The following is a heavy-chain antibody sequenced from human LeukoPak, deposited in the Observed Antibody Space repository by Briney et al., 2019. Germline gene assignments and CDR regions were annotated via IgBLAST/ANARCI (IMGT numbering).Heavy chain of an antibody. CDR3: ASPSPYSGSYTV. CDR1: GYTFTSYG. D-gene: IGHD1-26*01. Sequence: ASVKVSCEASGYTFTSYGINWVRQAPGQGLEWMGWNSGYNGNTNYAQKLQGRVTMTTDTSTSTAYMELRSLESDDTAMYYCASPSPYSGSYTVWGQGTPVTVSS. CDR2: NSGYNGNT. V-gene: IGHV1-18*01. J-gene: IGHJ4*02.